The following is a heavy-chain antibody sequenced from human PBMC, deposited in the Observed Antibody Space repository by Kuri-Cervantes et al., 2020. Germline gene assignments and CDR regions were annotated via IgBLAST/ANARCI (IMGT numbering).Heavy chain of an antibody. CDR1: GGSISSSSSY. V-gene: IGHV4-39*02. CDR3: ARRALISAGIKWGWYDP. CDR2: IYYSGST. J-gene: IGHJ5*02. Sequence: SETLSLTCTVSGGSISSSSSYWGWIRQPPGKGLEWIGSIYYSGSTYYTPSLRSRVTISIDTSKNRFSLKMNSVTPADTAVYYCARRALISAGIKWGWYDPWGQGIPVTVSS. D-gene: IGHD6-6*01.